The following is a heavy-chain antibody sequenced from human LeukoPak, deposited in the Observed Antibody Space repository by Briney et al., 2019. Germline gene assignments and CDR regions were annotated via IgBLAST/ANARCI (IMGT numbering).Heavy chain of an antibody. Sequence: PGGSLRLSCAASGFTFSSYSMNWVRQAPGKGLEWVSSISSSSSYIYYADSVKGRFTISRDNAKNSLYLQMNSLRAEDTAVYYCARDSHPLMIQPNWFDPWGQGTLVTVSS. V-gene: IGHV3-21*01. CDR3: ARDSHPLMIQPNWFDP. D-gene: IGHD5-18*01. CDR2: ISSSSSYI. CDR1: GFTFSSYS. J-gene: IGHJ5*02.